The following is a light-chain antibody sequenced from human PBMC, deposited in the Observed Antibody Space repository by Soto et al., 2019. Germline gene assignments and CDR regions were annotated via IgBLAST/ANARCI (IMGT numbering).Light chain of an antibody. CDR3: QQYNSYPWT. Sequence: DIQMTQSPSTLSASVGDRVTITCRASQSISSGLALYQQKPGKAPRLLIYDASSLESGVPSRFSGSGSAAEFTLTLTSLQPGDFATYYCQQYNSYPWTFGQGTKVDIK. J-gene: IGKJ1*01. CDR2: DAS. V-gene: IGKV1-5*01. CDR1: QSISSG.